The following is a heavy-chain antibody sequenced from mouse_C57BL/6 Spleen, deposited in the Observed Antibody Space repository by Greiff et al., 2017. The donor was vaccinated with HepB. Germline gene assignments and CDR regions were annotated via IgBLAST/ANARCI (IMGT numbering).Heavy chain of an antibody. J-gene: IGHJ2*01. Sequence: VQLQQPGAELVMPGASVKLSCKASGYTFTSYWMHWVKQRPGQGLEWIGEIDPSDSYTNYNQKFKGKSTLTVDKSSSTAYMQLSSLTSEDSAVYYGARAITTVVEKNYFDYWGQGTTLTVSS. CDR1: GYTFTSYW. D-gene: IGHD1-1*01. CDR3: ARAITTVVEKNYFDY. CDR2: IDPSDSYT. V-gene: IGHV1-69*01.